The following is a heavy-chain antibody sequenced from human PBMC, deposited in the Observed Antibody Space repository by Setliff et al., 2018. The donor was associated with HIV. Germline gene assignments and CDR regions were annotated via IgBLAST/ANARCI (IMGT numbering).Heavy chain of an antibody. D-gene: IGHD1-20*01. CDR3: ARHDASYYKWNDEVIWNHYGLDV. J-gene: IGHJ6*02. Sequence: PSETLSLTCAVYGGSVSGHYWGWFRQPPGKGLEWIGEINYSGSTNYNPSLTSRVIISVDTSKNQFSVKLNSVTAADTAVYYCARHDASYYKWNDEVIWNHYGLDVWGQGTTVTVSS. V-gene: IGHV4-34*01. CDR1: GGSVSGHY. CDR2: INYSGST.